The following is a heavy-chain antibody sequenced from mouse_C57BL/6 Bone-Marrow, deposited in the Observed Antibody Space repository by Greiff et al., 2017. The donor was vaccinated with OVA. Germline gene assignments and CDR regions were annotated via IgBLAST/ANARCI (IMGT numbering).Heavy chain of an antibody. D-gene: IGHD1-1*01. CDR3: ARGGITTVVAHWYFDV. CDR1: GYTFTSYG. CDR2: IYPRSGNT. Sequence: ESGAELARPGASVKLSCKASGYTFTSYGISWVKQRTGQGLEWIGEIYPRSGNTYYNEKFKGKATLTADKSSSTAYMELRSLTSEDSAVYFCARGGITTVVAHWYFDVWGTGTTVTVSS. J-gene: IGHJ1*03. V-gene: IGHV1-81*01.